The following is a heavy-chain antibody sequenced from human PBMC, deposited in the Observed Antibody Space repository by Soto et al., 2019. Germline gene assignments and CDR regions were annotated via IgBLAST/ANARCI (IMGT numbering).Heavy chain of an antibody. CDR1: GFTFSEYS. Sequence: PGGSLRLSCSASGFTFSEYSMHWVRQAPGNGLQSVSTIISDGDITYYAASVKGRFTISRDNSKNALYLQMHTVRPGETALYYCVKVYTFYDLLSGYYSTNFFAPGRQRNLVTLSS. J-gene: IGHJ5*02. V-gene: IGHV3-64D*06. CDR3: VKVYTFYDLLSGYYSTNFFAP. D-gene: IGHD3-3*01. CDR2: IISDGDIT.